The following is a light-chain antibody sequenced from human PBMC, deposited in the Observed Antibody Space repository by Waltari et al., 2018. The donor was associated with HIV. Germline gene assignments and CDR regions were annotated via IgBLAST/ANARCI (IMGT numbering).Light chain of an antibody. CDR3: AAWDDRLLWV. CDR2: RNV. J-gene: IGLJ3*02. V-gene: IGLV1-47*01. CDR1: RSNIGDNF. Sequence: QSVLTQPPSASGTAGQRVTISCSGRRSNIGDNFVYWFQQLPGPAPKLLIYRNVQRPSAVPDRFSGSKSCTSASLAISGLRSEDEADYYCAAWDDRLLWVFGGGTILTVL.